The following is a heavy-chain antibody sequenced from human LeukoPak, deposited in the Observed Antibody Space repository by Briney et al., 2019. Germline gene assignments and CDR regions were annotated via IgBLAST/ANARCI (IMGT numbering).Heavy chain of an antibody. D-gene: IGHD6-25*01. Sequence: GGSLRLSCTASGFTFANYAMSWVRQAPGKGLEWVSSITGTDASTFYADSVKGRFTISRDNPKNTLYLQMNSLRAEDTAVYYCAKTPGQRRPSECDYWGQGTLVTVSS. J-gene: IGHJ4*02. CDR3: AKTPGQRRPSECDY. CDR2: ITGTDAST. CDR1: GFTFANYA. V-gene: IGHV3-23*01.